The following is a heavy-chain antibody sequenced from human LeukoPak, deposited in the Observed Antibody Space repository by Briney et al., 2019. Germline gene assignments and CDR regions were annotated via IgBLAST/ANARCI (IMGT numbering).Heavy chain of an antibody. Sequence: SETLSLTCAVSGYSLSSGYYWGWIRQPPGKGLEWIGSIYHGGSTYYNPSLKSRVTISVDTSKNQFSLKLSSVTAADTAVYYCARDEGYGDGAFDIWGQGTMVTVSS. CDR3: ARDEGYGDGAFDI. CDR1: GYSLSSGYY. D-gene: IGHD4-17*01. V-gene: IGHV4-38-2*02. CDR2: IYHGGST. J-gene: IGHJ3*02.